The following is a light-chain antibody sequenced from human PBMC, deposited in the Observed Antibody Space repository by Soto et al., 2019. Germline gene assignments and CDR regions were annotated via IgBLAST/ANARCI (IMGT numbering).Light chain of an antibody. CDR1: QSVSSTS. Sequence: EIVLTQSPGTLSFSPGERATLSCRASQSVSSTSLAWYQQKPGQAPRLLIYGASNRATGIPDRFSGSGSGTDFTITISRLEHEDFSVYYCQQYYGSPPSTFGLGTKVEFK. V-gene: IGKV3-20*01. J-gene: IGKJ1*01. CDR2: GAS. CDR3: QQYYGSPPST.